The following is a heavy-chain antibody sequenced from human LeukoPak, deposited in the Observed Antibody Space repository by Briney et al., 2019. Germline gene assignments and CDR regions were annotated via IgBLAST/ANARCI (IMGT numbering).Heavy chain of an antibody. J-gene: IGHJ3*02. CDR3: ASSPYLNDILTGYPDAFDI. Sequence: PSETLSLTCTVSGGSISSYYWSWIRQPPGKGLEWIGYIYYSGSTNYNPSLKSRVTISVDTSKNQFSMKLSSVTAADTAVYYCASSPYLNDILTGYPDAFDIWGQGTMVTVSS. D-gene: IGHD3-9*01. CDR2: IYYSGST. V-gene: IGHV4-59*01. CDR1: GGSISSYY.